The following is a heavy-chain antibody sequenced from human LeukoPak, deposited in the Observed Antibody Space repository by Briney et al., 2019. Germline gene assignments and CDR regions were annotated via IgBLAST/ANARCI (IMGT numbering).Heavy chain of an antibody. D-gene: IGHD3-22*01. J-gene: IGHJ6*02. CDR2: ISWNSGSI. CDR1: GFTFDDYA. V-gene: IGHV3-9*01. Sequence: GGSLRLSCAASGFTFDDYAMHWVRQAPGKGLEWVSGISWNSGSIGYADSVKGRFTISRDNAKNSLYLQMNSLRAEDTALYYCAKDRYADYYDSSGMDVWGQGTTVTVSS. CDR3: AKDRYADYYDSSGMDV.